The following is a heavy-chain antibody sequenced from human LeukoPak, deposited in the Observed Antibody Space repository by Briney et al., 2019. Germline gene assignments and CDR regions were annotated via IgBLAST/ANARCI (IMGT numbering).Heavy chain of an antibody. J-gene: IGHJ6*04. CDR1: GFTFSSYW. V-gene: IGHV3-74*01. D-gene: IGHD6-13*01. CDR2: INSDGSST. CDR3: ARDRKQQLTLDV. Sequence: GGSLRLSCAASGFTFSSYWMHWVRQAPGKGLVWVSRINSDGSSTSYAGSVKGRFTISRDNAKNTLYLQMNSLRAEDTAVYYCARDRKQQLTLDVWGKGTTVTVSS.